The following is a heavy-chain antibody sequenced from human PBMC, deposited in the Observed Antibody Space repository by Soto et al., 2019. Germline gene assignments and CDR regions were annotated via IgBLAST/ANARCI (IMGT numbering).Heavy chain of an antibody. CDR3: ARRLYYDSSGFEGGGMDV. Sequence: QLQLQESGPGLVKPSETLSLTCTVSGGSISSSSYYWGWIRQPPGKGLEWIGSIYYSGSTYYNPSLMGRVTISVDTSKNQFSLKLSSVTAADTAVYYCARRLYYDSSGFEGGGMDVWGQGTTVTVSS. D-gene: IGHD3-22*01. CDR2: IYYSGST. J-gene: IGHJ6*02. CDR1: GGSISSSSYY. V-gene: IGHV4-39*01.